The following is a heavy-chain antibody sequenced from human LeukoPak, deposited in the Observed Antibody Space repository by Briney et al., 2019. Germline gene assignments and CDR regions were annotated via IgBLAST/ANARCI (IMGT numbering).Heavy chain of an antibody. CDR2: IYYSGST. J-gene: IGHJ4*02. D-gene: IGHD3-22*01. CDR3: ARQKNYYDSSGYWIDY. Sequence: SETLSLTCAVYGGSFSGYYWSWIWQPPGKGLEWIGYIYYSGSTNYNPSLKSRVTISVDTSKNQFSLKLSSVTAADTAVYYCARQKNYYDSSGYWIDYWGQGTLVTVSS. CDR1: GGSFSGYY. V-gene: IGHV4-59*08.